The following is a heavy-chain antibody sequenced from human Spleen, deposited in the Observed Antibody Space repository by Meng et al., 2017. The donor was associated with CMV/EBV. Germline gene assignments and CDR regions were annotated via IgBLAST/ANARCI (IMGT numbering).Heavy chain of an antibody. Sequence: ASGFTVSSNYMSWVRQAPGKGLEWVSVIYSGGSTYYADSVKGRFTISRDNSKNTLYLQMNSLRAEDTAVYYCARLGYDFWSGYCDYWGQGTLVTVSS. CDR3: ARLGYDFWSGYCDY. CDR2: IYSGGST. CDR1: GFTVSSNY. D-gene: IGHD3-3*01. V-gene: IGHV3-53*01. J-gene: IGHJ4*02.